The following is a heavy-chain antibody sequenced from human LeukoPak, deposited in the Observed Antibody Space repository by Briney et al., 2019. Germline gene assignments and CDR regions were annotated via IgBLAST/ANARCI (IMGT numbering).Heavy chain of an antibody. CDR3: ARLFDY. CDR2: IYYSGST. Sequence: SGPALVKPTQTLTLTCTFSGFSLSTSGMCVSRIRQPPGKGLEWIGSIYYSGSTYYNPSLKSRVTISVDTSKNQFSLKLSSVTAADTAVYYCARLFDYWGQGTLVTVSS. J-gene: IGHJ4*02. V-gene: IGHV4-39*01. CDR1: GFSLSTSGMC.